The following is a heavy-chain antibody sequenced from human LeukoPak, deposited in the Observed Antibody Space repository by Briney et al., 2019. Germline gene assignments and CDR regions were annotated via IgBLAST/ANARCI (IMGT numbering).Heavy chain of an antibody. CDR2: ISYDGINK. J-gene: IGHJ3*02. Sequence: PGGSLRLSCAASGFTFSSYGMHWVRQAPGKGLEWVAVISYDGINKYYADSVKGRFTISRDSSKNTLSMQMNSLRAEDAAVYYCARYGRTGTTAPFDIWGQGTTVTVSS. CDR3: ARYGRTGTTAPFDI. D-gene: IGHD1-1*01. V-gene: IGHV3-30*03. CDR1: GFTFSSYG.